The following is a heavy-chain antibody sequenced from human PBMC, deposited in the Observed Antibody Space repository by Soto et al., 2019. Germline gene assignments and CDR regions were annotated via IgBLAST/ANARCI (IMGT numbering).Heavy chain of an antibody. Sequence: WASVKVSCKASGYTFTSYDINWVRQATGQGLEWMGWMNPNSGNTGYAQKFQGRVTMTRNTPISTAYMELSSLRSEDTAVYYCARHGPRVYYDNSDYYYYGMDVWGQGTTVTVSS. J-gene: IGHJ6*02. D-gene: IGHD3-22*01. V-gene: IGHV1-8*01. CDR2: MNPNSGNT. CDR1: GYTFTSYD. CDR3: ARHGPRVYYDNSDYYYYGMDV.